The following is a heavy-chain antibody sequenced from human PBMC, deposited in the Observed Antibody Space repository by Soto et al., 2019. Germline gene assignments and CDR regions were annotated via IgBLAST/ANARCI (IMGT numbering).Heavy chain of an antibody. D-gene: IGHD2-2*01. CDR3: ARSSPRESAGLTVVVFASWFDP. J-gene: IGHJ5*02. CDR2: IYYSGST. CDR1: GGSISSYY. Sequence: PSETLSLTCTVSGGSISSYYWSWIRQPPGKGLEWIGYIYYSGSTNYNPSLKSRVTISVDTSKNQFSLKLSSVTAAETAVYYCARSSPRESAGLTVVVFASWFDPWGQGTMVTVAS. V-gene: IGHV4-59*01.